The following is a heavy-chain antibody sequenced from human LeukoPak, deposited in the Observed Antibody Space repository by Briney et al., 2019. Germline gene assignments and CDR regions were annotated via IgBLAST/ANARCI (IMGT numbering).Heavy chain of an antibody. D-gene: IGHD2-2*01. Sequence: PGGSLRLSCAASGFTFSDYYMSWIRQAPGTGLEWVSYISGSSTHTNYADSVKNRFTISRDNAKKSLYLQMNSLRAEDTAVYYCATPGLLGYCSSAICAPPGYWGQGTLVTVSS. CDR2: ISGSSTHT. J-gene: IGHJ4*02. V-gene: IGHV3-11*03. CDR3: ATPGLLGYCSSAICAPPGY. CDR1: GFTFSDYY.